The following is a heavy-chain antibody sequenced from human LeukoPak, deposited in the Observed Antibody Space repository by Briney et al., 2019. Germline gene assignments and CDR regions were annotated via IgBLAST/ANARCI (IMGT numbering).Heavy chain of an antibody. J-gene: IGHJ4*01. V-gene: IGHV3-30*04. D-gene: IGHD4-23*01. CDR3: ARQDGKVFDH. CDR2: ISYDGSNK. Sequence: PGGSLRLSCAVSGFTFSNHAMHWVRRAPGKGLEWVAVISYDGSNKYYEESVKGRFTISRDNSKNTLYLQMNSLRPEDTAVYYCARQDGKVFDHWGQGTPVTVSS. CDR1: GFTFSNHA.